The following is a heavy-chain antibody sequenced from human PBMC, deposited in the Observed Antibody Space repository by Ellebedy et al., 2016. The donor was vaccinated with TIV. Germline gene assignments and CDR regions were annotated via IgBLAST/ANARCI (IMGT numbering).Heavy chain of an antibody. CDR1: GFTFDDYA. Sequence: SLKISXAASGFTFDDYAMHWVRQAPGEGLEWVSGISWRGHYIGYADSVRGRFTISRDNAKSSLYLQMNRLRADDTAFYYCARDLRITARDYYLDYWGQGTLVTVSS. CDR2: ISWRGHYI. J-gene: IGHJ4*02. D-gene: IGHD6-6*01. CDR3: ARDLRITARDYYLDY. V-gene: IGHV3-9*01.